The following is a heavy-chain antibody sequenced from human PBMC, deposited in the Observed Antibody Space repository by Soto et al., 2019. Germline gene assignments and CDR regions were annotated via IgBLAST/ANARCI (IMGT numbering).Heavy chain of an antibody. V-gene: IGHV3-23*01. J-gene: IGHJ4*02. D-gene: IGHD3-3*01. CDR2: ISGSGGST. Sequence: PGGSLRLSCAASGFTFSSYAMSWVRQAPGKGLEWVSAISGSGGSTYYADSVKGRFTISRDNSKNTLYLQMNSLRAEDTAVYYCAKDRAPITIFPYYFDYWGQGTLVTVSS. CDR3: AKDRAPITIFPYYFDY. CDR1: GFTFSSYA.